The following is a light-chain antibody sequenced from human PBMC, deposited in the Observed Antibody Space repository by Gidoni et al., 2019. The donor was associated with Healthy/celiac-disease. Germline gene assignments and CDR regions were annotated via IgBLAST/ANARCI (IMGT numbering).Light chain of an antibody. V-gene: IGKV3-15*01. CDR1: HSVSSN. CDR3: QQYNNWPPHT. J-gene: IGKJ4*01. CDR2: CAS. Sequence: VLTQSPATLSVSPGGSATLTCSASHSVSSNLAGYQLKPGQATRLLIYCASTRATGIPARFSGSGSGREFTLTISSLQSEEFAVYYCQQYNNWPPHTFGGGTKLEIK.